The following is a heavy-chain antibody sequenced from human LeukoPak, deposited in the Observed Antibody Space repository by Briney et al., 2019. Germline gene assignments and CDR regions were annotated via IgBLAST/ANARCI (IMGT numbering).Heavy chain of an antibody. Sequence: ASVKVSCKASGYTFTGYYMHWVRQAPGQGLEWMGRINPNSGGTNYAQKFQGRVTMTRDTSISTAYMELSRLRSDDTAVYYCARDPNPPYDFWSGYPTNYFDYWGQGTLVTVSS. V-gene: IGHV1-2*06. J-gene: IGHJ4*02. CDR3: ARDPNPPYDFWSGYPTNYFDY. CDR2: INPNSGGT. D-gene: IGHD3-3*01. CDR1: GYTFTGYY.